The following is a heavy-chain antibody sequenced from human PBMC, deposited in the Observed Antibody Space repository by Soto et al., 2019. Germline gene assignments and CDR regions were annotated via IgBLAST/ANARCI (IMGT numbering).Heavy chain of an antibody. D-gene: IGHD2-2*01. CDR3: TTDSYSSITIVRFDY. CDR1: GYTFTSYD. CDR2: MNPNSGNT. J-gene: IGHJ4*01. V-gene: IGHV1-8*01. Sequence: GASVKVSCKASGYTFTSYDITWVRQATGQGLEWMGWMNPNSGNTGYAQKFQGRVTMTRNTSISTAYMELSSLKIEDTAVYYCTTDSYSSITIVRFDYWGHGTLVTVSS.